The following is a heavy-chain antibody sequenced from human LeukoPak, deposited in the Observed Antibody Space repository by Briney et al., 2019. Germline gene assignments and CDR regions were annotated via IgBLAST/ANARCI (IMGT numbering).Heavy chain of an antibody. CDR1: GGTFSSYA. Sequence: SVKVSSKASGGTFSSYAISWVRQAPGQGLEWMGRIIPIFGTANYAQKFQGRVTITTNESTSTAYMELSSLRSEDTAVYYCARNCGGDCHFDYWGQGTLVTVSS. D-gene: IGHD2-21*02. CDR3: ARNCGGDCHFDY. V-gene: IGHV1-69*05. CDR2: IIPIFGTA. J-gene: IGHJ4*02.